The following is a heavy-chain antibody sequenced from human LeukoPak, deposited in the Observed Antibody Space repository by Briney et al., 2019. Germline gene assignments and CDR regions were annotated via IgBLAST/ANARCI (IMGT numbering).Heavy chain of an antibody. CDR1: GFTFSNHW. CDR3: ARDGGSRTADP. D-gene: IGHD2-2*01. Sequence: RPGGSLRLSCAASGFTFSNHWMTWVRQAPGKGLEWVANINRDGSEKYYVDSVKGRFTISRDNAKNSLYLQMNSLRAEDTAVYYCARDGGSRTADPWGQGTLVTVSS. CDR2: INRDGSEK. J-gene: IGHJ5*02. V-gene: IGHV3-7*01.